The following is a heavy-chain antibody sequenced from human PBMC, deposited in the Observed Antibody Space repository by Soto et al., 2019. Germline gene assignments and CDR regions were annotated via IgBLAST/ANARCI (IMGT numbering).Heavy chain of an antibody. J-gene: IGHJ6*02. CDR1: GGSISSGGYY. D-gene: IGHD6-6*01. Sequence: SETLSLTCTVSGGSISSGGYYWSWIRQHPGKGLEWIGYIYYSGSTYYNPSLKSRVTISVDTSKNQFSLKLSSVTAADTAVYYCAHTGRGSSSYHYYYYGMDVWGQGTTVTVSS. V-gene: IGHV4-31*03. CDR3: AHTGRGSSSYHYYYYGMDV. CDR2: IYYSGST.